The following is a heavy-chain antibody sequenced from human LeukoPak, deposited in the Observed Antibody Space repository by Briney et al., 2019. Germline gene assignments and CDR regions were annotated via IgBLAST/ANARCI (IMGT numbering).Heavy chain of an antibody. V-gene: IGHV3-9*01. CDR2: ISWNSGSI. CDR1: GFTFDDYA. CDR3: AKEGVAATYNY. D-gene: IGHD2-15*01. Sequence: GGSLRLSCAASGFTFDDYAMHWVRQAPGKGLEWVSGISWNSGSIGYADSMKGRFTISRDNAKNSLYLQMNSLRAEDTALYYCAKEGVAATYNYWGQGTLVTVSS. J-gene: IGHJ4*02.